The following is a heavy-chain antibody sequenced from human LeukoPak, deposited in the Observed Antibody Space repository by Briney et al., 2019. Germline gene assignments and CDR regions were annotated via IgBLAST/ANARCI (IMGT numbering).Heavy chain of an antibody. V-gene: IGHV4-61*02. Sequence: PSETLSLTXTVSGGSISSGSYYWSWIRQPAGKGLEWIGRIYTSGSTNYNPSLKSRVTISVDTSKNQFSLKLSSVTAADTAVYYCARDYYDSSGSFDYWGQGTLVTVSS. J-gene: IGHJ4*02. CDR2: IYTSGST. D-gene: IGHD3-22*01. CDR3: ARDYYDSSGSFDY. CDR1: GGSISSGSYY.